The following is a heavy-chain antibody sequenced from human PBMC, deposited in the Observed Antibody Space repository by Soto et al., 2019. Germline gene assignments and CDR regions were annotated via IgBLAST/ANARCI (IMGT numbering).Heavy chain of an antibody. CDR1: GFTFTSSA. D-gene: IGHD2-8*01. Sequence: SVKVSCKASGFTFTSSAFQWVRQARGQRLEWIGWIAVGSGYTNHAQRFQDRVTLTRDMSTATTYMELSRLTSEDTAIYYCAADATAWQQMVPSDYWGQGTLVTVSS. J-gene: IGHJ4*02. V-gene: IGHV1-58*01. CDR3: AADATAWQQMVPSDY. CDR2: IAVGSGYT.